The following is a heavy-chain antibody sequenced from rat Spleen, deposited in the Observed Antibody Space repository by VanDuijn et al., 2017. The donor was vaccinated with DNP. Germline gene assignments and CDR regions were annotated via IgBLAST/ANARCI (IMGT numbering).Heavy chain of an antibody. J-gene: IGHJ4*01. CDR1: GFTFSNYY. CDR2: ISSGGGNT. Sequence: EVQLVESGGGLVQPGRSMKLSYAASGFTFSNYYMAWVRQAPTKGLEWVASISSGGGNTYYRASVKGRFTISRDNAKSTLYLQMDSLRSEETATYYCARVQLGYYALDAWGQGTSVTVSS. CDR3: ARVQLGYYALDA. D-gene: IGHD5-1*01. V-gene: IGHV5S11*01.